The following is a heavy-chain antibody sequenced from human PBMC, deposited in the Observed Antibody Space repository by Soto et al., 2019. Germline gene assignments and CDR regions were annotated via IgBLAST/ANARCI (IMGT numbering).Heavy chain of an antibody. Sequence: KPSETLSLTCGVSGGTVASSHWWSWVRQSPGRGLEWIGNVYHTGDTNFNPSPQSRVTFSVDKSNNQFSLRLTSVTAADTAVYFCAREIVTAGGNNYFDPWGPGTLVTVSS. CDR1: GGTVASSHW. J-gene: IGHJ5*02. D-gene: IGHD2-21*02. CDR3: AREIVTAGGNNYFDP. V-gene: IGHV4-4*02. CDR2: VYHTGDT.